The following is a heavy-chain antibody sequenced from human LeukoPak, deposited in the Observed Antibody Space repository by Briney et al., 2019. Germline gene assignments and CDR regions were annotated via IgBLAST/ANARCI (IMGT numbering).Heavy chain of an antibody. V-gene: IGHV4-34*11. D-gene: IGHD3-10*01. CDR2: IYYTGST. Sequence: KPSETLSLTCAVYGGSFSGYYWSWIRQPPGKGLEWIGYIYYTGSTNHNPSLKSRLTMSVDTSENKFSLKLASVTAADTAVYYCARGYGSGSYYDGKTYFFDYWGQGTLVTVSA. CDR3: ARGYGSGSYYDGKTYFFDY. J-gene: IGHJ4*02. CDR1: GGSFSGYY.